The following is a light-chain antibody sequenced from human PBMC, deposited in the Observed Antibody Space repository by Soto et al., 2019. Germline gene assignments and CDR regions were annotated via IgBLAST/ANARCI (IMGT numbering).Light chain of an antibody. V-gene: IGKV3-11*01. CDR3: QQRNVWPPVT. CDR1: QSVSSN. CDR2: GAF. Sequence: EIVMTQSPATLSVSPGERATLSCRASQSVSSNLAWYQQTPGQAPRLLIYGAFNRATGIPARFSGSGSGTDFTLTISSLEPEDSAVYYCQQRNVWPPVTFGQGTRLEI. J-gene: IGKJ5*01.